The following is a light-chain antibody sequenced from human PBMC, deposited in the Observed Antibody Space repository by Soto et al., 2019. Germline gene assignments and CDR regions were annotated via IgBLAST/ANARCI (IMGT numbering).Light chain of an antibody. CDR2: GAS. Sequence: EIVLTQSPGTLSLSPGERATLSCRASQSVSSSFLAWYQQKPGQAPRLLIYGASSRPTGSPDRFSGSGSGTDFTLTISRLEPEDFAVYYCQLYGSSSLVTFGPGTKVDIK. J-gene: IGKJ3*01. V-gene: IGKV3-20*01. CDR3: QLYGSSSLVT. CDR1: QSVSSSF.